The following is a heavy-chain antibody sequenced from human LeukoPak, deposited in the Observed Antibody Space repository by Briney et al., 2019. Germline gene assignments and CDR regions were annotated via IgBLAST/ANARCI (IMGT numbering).Heavy chain of an antibody. J-gene: IGHJ4*02. D-gene: IGHD5-18*01. CDR2: IYHSGST. V-gene: IGHV4-38-2*01. Sequence: SETLSLTCAVSGYSMRSGYYWDWIRQPQGKGLEWIGSIYHSGSTYYNPSLKSRVTISVDTSKNQFSLNLSSVTAADTAVYYCASRSHSYGYNYWGQGNLVTVSS. CDR3: ASRSHSYGYNY. CDR1: GYSMRSGYY.